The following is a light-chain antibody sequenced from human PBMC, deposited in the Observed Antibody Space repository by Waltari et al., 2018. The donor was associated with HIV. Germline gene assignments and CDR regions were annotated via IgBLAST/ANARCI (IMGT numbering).Light chain of an antibody. CDR1: SANIGSNY. J-gene: IGLJ2*01. CDR3: AAWDDGLSGVV. CDR2: RNH. V-gene: IGLV1-47*01. Sequence: QSVLTQPPSASGTPGKRGTISGSGSSANIGSNYVYWYQQLPGTAPKLLLYRNHHRPSGVPDRFSGSKSGTSASLAVSGLRSEDEADYYCAAWDDGLSGVVFGGGTKLTVL.